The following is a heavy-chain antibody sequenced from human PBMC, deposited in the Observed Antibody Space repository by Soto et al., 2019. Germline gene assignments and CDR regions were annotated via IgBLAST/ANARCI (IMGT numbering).Heavy chain of an antibody. CDR1: GFTFSTYW. J-gene: IGHJ5*02. D-gene: IGHD1-26*01. Sequence: EVQLVESGGDLVQPGGSLRLSCAASGFTFSTYWMAWVRQAPGKGPVWVASISQDGNEKFYLNSVKGRFTISKDNAKKSLYLQMNSLRVEDTAVYYCAREVRATFDPWGQGTQVTVSS. V-gene: IGHV3-7*01. CDR3: AREVRATFDP. CDR2: ISQDGNEK.